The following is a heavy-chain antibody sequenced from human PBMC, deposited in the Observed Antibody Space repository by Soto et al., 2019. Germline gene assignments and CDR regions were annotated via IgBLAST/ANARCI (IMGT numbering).Heavy chain of an antibody. D-gene: IGHD5-18*01. Sequence: QAHLVESGGGVVQPGRSLRLSCAASGFTFTSYGMHWVRQAPGTRLEWVAVISYDGGLQHYADSVKGRFTISRDNSNNRVLLQMNSLRAEDTAVYYCVSDRGYGHASVPYSWGQGTLVSVSS. V-gene: IGHV3-30*13. J-gene: IGHJ4*02. CDR1: GFTFTSYG. CDR2: ISYDGGLQ. CDR3: VSDRGYGHASVPYS.